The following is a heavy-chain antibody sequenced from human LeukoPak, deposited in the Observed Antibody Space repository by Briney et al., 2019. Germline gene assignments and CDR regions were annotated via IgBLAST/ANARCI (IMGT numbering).Heavy chain of an antibody. V-gene: IGHV4-39*07. D-gene: IGHD3-9*01. CDR2: IYYSGST. Sequence: PSETLSLTCTVSGGSISSSSYYWGWIRQPPGKGLEWIGSIYYSGSTYYNPSLKSRVTISVDTSKNQFSLKLSSVTAADTAVYYCARTSGDILTGYYDYWGQGTLVTVSS. J-gene: IGHJ4*02. CDR1: GGSISSSSYY. CDR3: ARTSGDILTGYYDY.